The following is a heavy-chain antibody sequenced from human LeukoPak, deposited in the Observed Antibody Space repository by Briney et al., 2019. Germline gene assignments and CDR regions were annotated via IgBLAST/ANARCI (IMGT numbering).Heavy chain of an antibody. CDR1: GFTFDDYT. J-gene: IGHJ4*02. D-gene: IGHD5-18*01. CDR2: ITWNSGGI. V-gene: IGHV3-9*01. CDR3: AKDHGYGQQGY. Sequence: PGGSLRLSCAASGFTFDDYTMHWVRQVPGKGLEWVSAITWNSGGIGYADSVRGRFTIARDNAKNSLYLQMDSLRPEDTALYYCAKDHGYGQQGYWGQGTLVTVSS.